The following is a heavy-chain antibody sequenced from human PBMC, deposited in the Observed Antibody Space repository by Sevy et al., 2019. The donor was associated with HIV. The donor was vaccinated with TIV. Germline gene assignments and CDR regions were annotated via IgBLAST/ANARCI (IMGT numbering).Heavy chain of an antibody. D-gene: IGHD2-15*01. J-gene: IGHJ6*02. CDR2: ISSSSNYI. CDR3: ARVVAYCSGGSCFPGYYYGMDV. Sequence: GGSLRLSCAASGFTFSSYNMNWVRQAPGKGLEWVSSISSSSNYIYYADSMKGRFTISRDNAKNSLHLQMNSLRAEDTAVYYCARVVAYCSGGSCFPGYYYGMDVWGQGTTVTVSS. CDR1: GFTFSSYN. V-gene: IGHV3-21*01.